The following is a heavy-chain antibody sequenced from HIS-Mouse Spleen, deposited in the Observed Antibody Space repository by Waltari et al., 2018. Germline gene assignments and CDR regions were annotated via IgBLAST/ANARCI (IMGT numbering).Heavy chain of an antibody. CDR1: GFTFSSYA. Sequence: EVQLLESGGGLVQPGGSLRLSCAASGFTFSSYAMSWVRQAPGKGRGWVSAISGSGGSTYYADSVKGRFTISRDNSKNTLYLQMNSLRAEDTAVYYCAQNYYGSGSYYYWGQGTLVTVSS. V-gene: IGHV3-23*01. CDR3: AQNYYGSGSYYY. CDR2: ISGSGGST. D-gene: IGHD3-10*01. J-gene: IGHJ4*02.